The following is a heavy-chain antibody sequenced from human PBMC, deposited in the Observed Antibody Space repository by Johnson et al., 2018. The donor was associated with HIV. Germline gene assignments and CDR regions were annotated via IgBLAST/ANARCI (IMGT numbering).Heavy chain of an antibody. CDR3: ARPSLKDGYNYGGGFDI. V-gene: IGHV3-7*05. Sequence: VQLVESGGGLAQPGGSLRLSCAASGFSFSSYWMTWVRQAPGKGLEWVANINQDGRDRYYVASVQGRFTISRDNAQDSLYLQMNSLRGEDTAVYYCARPSLKDGYNYGGGFDIWGQGTTVTVSS. D-gene: IGHD5-24*01. CDR2: INQDGRDR. CDR1: GFSFSSYW. J-gene: IGHJ3*02.